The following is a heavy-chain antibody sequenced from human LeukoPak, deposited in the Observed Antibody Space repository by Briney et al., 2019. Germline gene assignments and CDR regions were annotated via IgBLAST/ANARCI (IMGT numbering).Heavy chain of an antibody. CDR2: IRSKAYGGTT. Sequence: GGSLRLSCTASGFTFGDYAMSRFRQAPGKGLEWVGFIRSKAYGGTTEYAASVKGRFTISRDDSKSIAYLQMNSLKTEDTAVYYCARYGDRGAFDIWGQGTMVTVSS. D-gene: IGHD5-18*01. V-gene: IGHV3-49*03. CDR3: ARYGDRGAFDI. J-gene: IGHJ3*02. CDR1: GFTFGDYA.